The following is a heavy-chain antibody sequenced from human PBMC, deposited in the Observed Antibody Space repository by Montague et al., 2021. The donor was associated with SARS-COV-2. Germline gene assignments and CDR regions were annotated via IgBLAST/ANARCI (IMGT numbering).Heavy chain of an antibody. CDR1: GGSFGDDH. Sequence: SETLSLTCAVYGGSFGDDHWSWIRQPPGKGLERIGDIKQSGSTNXNPSLKSRVTISVDTSKNQFSLKLTSVTAADTAVYFCARGHLSVSMIVVVFTSASYYFDYWGRGAQVTVSS. V-gene: IGHV4-34*01. D-gene: IGHD3-22*01. CDR2: IKQSGST. CDR3: ARGHLSVSMIVVVFTSASYYFDY. J-gene: IGHJ4*02.